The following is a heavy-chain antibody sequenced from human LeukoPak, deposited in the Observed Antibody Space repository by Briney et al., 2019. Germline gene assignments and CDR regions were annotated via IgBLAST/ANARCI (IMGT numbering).Heavy chain of an antibody. Sequence: GWSLRLSCAASVFTFSTYWMSWVRQAPGTGLEWLEATSYDGSNKYYADSVKGRFTVSRDNSKNTLYLQMNSLRAEDTAVYYCAIKSRHTSGTYFAHFDYWGQGTLVTVSS. CDR2: TSYDGSNK. CDR3: AIKSRHTSGTYFAHFDY. CDR1: VFTFSTYW. D-gene: IGHD3-10*01. J-gene: IGHJ4*02. V-gene: IGHV3-30-3*01.